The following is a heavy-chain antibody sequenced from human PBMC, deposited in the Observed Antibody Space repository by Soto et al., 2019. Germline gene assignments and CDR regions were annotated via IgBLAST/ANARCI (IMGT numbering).Heavy chain of an antibody. CDR3: ARGRQLVLFDY. CDR2: IYYSGST. D-gene: IGHD6-13*01. Sequence: SETLSLTCTVSGGSISSGGYYWSWIRQHPGKGLEWIGYIYYSGSTYYNPSLKSRVTISVDTSRNQFSLKLSSVTAADTAVYYCARGRQLVLFDYWGQGTLVTVSS. CDR1: GGSISSGGYY. V-gene: IGHV4-31*03. J-gene: IGHJ4*02.